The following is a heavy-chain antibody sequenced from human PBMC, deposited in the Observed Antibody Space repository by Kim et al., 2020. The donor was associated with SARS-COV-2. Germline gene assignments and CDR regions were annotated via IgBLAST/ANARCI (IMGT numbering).Heavy chain of an antibody. CDR2: NVNT. CDR3: ASGESNFDS. V-gene: IGHV4-59*09. J-gene: IGHJ4*02. Sequence: NVNTNYNPSLRSRVTISVDTSKNQCSLRLTSVTAADTAIYYCASGESNFDSWGQGTLVTVSS.